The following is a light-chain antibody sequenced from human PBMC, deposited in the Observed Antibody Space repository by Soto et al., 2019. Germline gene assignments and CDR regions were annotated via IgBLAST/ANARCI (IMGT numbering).Light chain of an antibody. Sequence: TQSPATLSVSPGERATLSCRASQTIYSNVAWYQQRPGQAPRLLIYGASSRATGIPDRFSGSGSGTDFTLTISRLEPEDFAVYYCQQYGSSPPITFGQGTRLEI. CDR3: QQYGSSPPIT. V-gene: IGKV3-20*01. CDR2: GAS. CDR1: QTIYSN. J-gene: IGKJ5*01.